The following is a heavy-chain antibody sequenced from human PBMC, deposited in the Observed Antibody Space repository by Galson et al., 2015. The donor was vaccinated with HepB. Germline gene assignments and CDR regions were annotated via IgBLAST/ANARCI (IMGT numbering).Heavy chain of an antibody. Sequence: ISGDSVSSNSASWNWIRQSPSRGLEWLGGTYFMSKWYHDYAVSVKSRITIDTDTAKNQFSLQLKSVTPHDTAVYYCTRAPNFKSGWPTYQSYYYGMDVWGQGTTVTVSS. CDR2: TYFMSKWYH. CDR1: GDSVSSNSAS. D-gene: IGHD6-19*01. V-gene: IGHV6-1*01. J-gene: IGHJ6*02. CDR3: TRAPNFKSGWPTYQSYYYGMDV.